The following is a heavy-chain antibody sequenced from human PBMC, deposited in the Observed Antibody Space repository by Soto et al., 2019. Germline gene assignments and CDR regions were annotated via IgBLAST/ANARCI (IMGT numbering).Heavy chain of an antibody. D-gene: IGHD3-10*01. J-gene: IGHJ4*02. Sequence: PSETLSLTCTVSGGSISSYYWSWIRQPPGKGLEWIGYIYYSGSTNYNPSLKSRVTISVDTSKNQFSLKLSSVTAADTAVYYCAAHYGSGSYDYWGQGTLVTVSS. CDR2: IYYSGST. CDR1: GGSISSYY. V-gene: IGHV4-59*08. CDR3: AAHYGSGSYDY.